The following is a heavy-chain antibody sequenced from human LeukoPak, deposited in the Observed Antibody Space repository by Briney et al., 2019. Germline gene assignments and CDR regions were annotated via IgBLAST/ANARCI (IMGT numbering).Heavy chain of an antibody. CDR1: GYSFPNFW. D-gene: IGHD6-6*01. CDR3: ARRSSSSSRWFDP. J-gene: IGHJ5*02. Sequence: GESLKISCKGSGYSFPNFWIGWVRQMPGKGLEWMGIIYPGDSETRYSPSFQGQVTISVDKSISTAYLQWSSLRASDTAMYYCARRSSSSSRWFDPWGQGTLVIVSS. V-gene: IGHV5-51*01. CDR2: IYPGDSET.